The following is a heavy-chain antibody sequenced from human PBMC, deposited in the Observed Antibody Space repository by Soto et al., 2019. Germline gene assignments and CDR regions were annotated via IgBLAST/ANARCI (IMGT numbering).Heavy chain of an antibody. CDR2: IGARGFPI. CDR3: ATEPFDY. CDR1: GLDFGVYP. J-gene: IGHJ4*02. Sequence: EVQLVQSGGGLVKPGGSLRLSCAASGLDFGVYPMNWVRQAPGKGLEWVSYIGARGFPIYYADSVRGRFAMSRDNANNSVFLQMDSLRAEDTAQYFCATEPFDYWGRGALVTVSS. V-gene: IGHV3-48*04.